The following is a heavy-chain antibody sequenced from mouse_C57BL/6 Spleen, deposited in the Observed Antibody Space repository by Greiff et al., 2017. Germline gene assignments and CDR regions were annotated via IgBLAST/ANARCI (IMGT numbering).Heavy chain of an antibody. D-gene: IGHD2-5*01. J-gene: IGHJ2*01. CDR1: GFTFSSYT. V-gene: IGHV5-9*01. CDR3: ARQGYSIDY. CDR2: ISGGGGNT. Sequence: EVHLVESGGGLVKPGGSLKLSCAASGFTFSSYTMSWVRQTPEKRLEWVATISGGGGNTYYPDSVKGRFTISRDNAKNTLYLQMSSLGSEDTALFYCARQGYSIDYWGQGTTLTVSS.